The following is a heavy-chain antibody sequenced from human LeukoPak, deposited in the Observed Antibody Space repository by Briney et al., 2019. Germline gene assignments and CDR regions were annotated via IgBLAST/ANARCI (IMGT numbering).Heavy chain of an antibody. CDR3: AKGWELLAYYYYYGMDV. CDR1: GFTFSSYA. Sequence: GGSLRLSCAASGFTFSSYAMSWARQAPGKGLEWVSAISGSGGSTYYADSVKGRFTISRDNSKNTLYLQMNSLRAEDTAVYYCAKGWELLAYYYYYGMDVWGQGTTVTVSS. J-gene: IGHJ6*02. D-gene: IGHD1-26*01. CDR2: ISGSGGST. V-gene: IGHV3-23*01.